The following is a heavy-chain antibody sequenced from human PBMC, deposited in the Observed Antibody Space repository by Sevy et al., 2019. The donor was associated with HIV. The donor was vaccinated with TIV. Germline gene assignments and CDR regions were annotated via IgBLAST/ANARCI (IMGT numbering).Heavy chain of an antibody. CDR3: ARRIRYDSSGYGFYFDH. CDR2: INWNGGNT. V-gene: IGHV3-20*01. CDR1: GFTFDDYG. D-gene: IGHD3-22*01. Sequence: GGFLRLSCAASGFTFDDYGMTWVRQAPGKGLEWVSGINWNGGNTGYADSVKGRFTISRDNAKNSLYLQMNSLRAEDTALYHCARRIRYDSSGYGFYFDHWGQGTLVTVSS. J-gene: IGHJ4*02.